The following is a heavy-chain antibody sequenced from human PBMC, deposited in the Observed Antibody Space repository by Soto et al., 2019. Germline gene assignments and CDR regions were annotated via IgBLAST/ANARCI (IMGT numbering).Heavy chain of an antibody. CDR1: GFTFRDAW. V-gene: IGHV3-15*01. J-gene: IGHJ6*02. CDR3: ATDQTTILDV. Sequence: GGSLRLSCAASGFTFRDAWMSWVRQAPGKGLEWVGRIKTYIDGATTDYAAPVKGRFTMSRDDSKNRLYLQMNSLKIEDTAVYFCATDQTTILDVWGQGTTVTVSS. D-gene: IGHD5-12*01. CDR2: IKTYIDGATT.